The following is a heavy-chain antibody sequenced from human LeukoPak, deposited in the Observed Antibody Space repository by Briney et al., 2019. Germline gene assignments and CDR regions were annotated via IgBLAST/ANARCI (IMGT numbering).Heavy chain of an antibody. CDR2: IKQDGSEI. Sequence: PGGSLRLSCAASGFTFSTYSMIWVRQAPGKGLEWVANIKQDGSEISYVDSVKGRFTISRDNAKNSLYLQMNSLRAEDTAVYYCVRGNPFGGYWGQGTLVTVSS. CDR1: GFTFSTYS. D-gene: IGHD2-15*01. CDR3: VRGNPFGGY. V-gene: IGHV3-7*03. J-gene: IGHJ4*02.